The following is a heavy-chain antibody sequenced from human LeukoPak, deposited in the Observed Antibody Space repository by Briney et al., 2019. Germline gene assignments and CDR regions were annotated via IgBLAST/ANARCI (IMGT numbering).Heavy chain of an antibody. D-gene: IGHD3-22*01. Sequence: GGSLRLSCAASGFTFSSYAMSWVRQAPGKGLEWVSAISGSGGSTYYADSVKGRFTISRDNSKNTLYLQMNSLRAEDTAVYFCARDGAQGDNSAFDIWGQGTVVTVSS. CDR1: GFTFSSYA. J-gene: IGHJ3*02. CDR3: ARDGAQGDNSAFDI. CDR2: ISGSGGST. V-gene: IGHV3-23*01.